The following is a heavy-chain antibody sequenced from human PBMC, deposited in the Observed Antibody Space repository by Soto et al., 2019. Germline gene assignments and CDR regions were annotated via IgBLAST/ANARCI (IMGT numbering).Heavy chain of an antibody. Sequence: SVKVSCKASGGTFSSYTISWVRQAPGQGLEWMGRIIPILGIANYAQKFQGRVTITADKSTSTAYMELSSLRSEDTAVYYCARDFPDYGSGFDYWGQGTLVTVSS. D-gene: IGHD3-10*01. J-gene: IGHJ4*02. CDR2: IIPILGIA. CDR1: GGTFSSYT. V-gene: IGHV1-69*04. CDR3: ARDFPDYGSGFDY.